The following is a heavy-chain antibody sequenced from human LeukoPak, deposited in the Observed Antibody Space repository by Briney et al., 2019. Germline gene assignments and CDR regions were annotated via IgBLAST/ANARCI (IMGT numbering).Heavy chain of an antibody. CDR1: GFTFSRYS. D-gene: IGHD1-26*01. Sequence: HPGGSLRLSCAASGFTFSRYSMNWVRQAPGKGLEWVSYTSSSSSPIYYADSVKGRFTISRDNAKNSLYLQMNSLRADDTAVYYCARLRSSIVGANLLFDYWGQGTLVTVSS. CDR2: TSSSSSPI. V-gene: IGHV3-48*01. J-gene: IGHJ4*02. CDR3: ARLRSSIVGANLLFDY.